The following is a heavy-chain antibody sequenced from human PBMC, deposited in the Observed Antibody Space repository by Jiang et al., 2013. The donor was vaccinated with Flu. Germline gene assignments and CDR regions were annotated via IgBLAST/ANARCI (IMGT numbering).Heavy chain of an antibody. CDR1: GGSFSGYY. D-gene: IGHD6-13*01. J-gene: IGHJ6*02. CDR3: ARDGSSSSWYTYYGMDV. CDR2: INHSGST. Sequence: LLKPSETLSLTCAVYGGSFSGYYWSWIRQPPGKGLEWIGEINHSGSTNYNPSLKSRVTISVDTSKNQFSLKLSSVTAADTAVYYCARDGSSSSWYTYYGMDVWGQGTTV. V-gene: IGHV4-34*01.